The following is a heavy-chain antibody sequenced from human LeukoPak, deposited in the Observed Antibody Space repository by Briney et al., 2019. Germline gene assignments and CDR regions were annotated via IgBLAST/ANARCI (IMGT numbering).Heavy chain of an antibody. CDR1: GGTFSSYA. V-gene: IGHV1-69*05. CDR3: ARAGLVGATFFDY. Sequence: SVKVSCEASGGTFSSYAISWVRQAPGQGLEWMGGIIPIFGTANYAQKFQGRVTITTDESTSTAYMELSSLRSEDTAVYYCARAGLVGATFFDYWGQGTLVTVSS. D-gene: IGHD1-26*01. CDR2: IIPIFGTA. J-gene: IGHJ4*02.